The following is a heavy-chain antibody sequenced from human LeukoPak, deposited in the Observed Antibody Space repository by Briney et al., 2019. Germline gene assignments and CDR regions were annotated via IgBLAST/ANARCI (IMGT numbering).Heavy chain of an antibody. CDR1: GESLSPYY. J-gene: IGHJ4*02. V-gene: IGHV4-34*01. CDR3: ARVLPGDYVWYFDY. D-gene: IGHD3-16*01. Sequence: PSETLSLTCAVYGESLSPYYWSWIRQPPGKGLEWIGEINHRGTTNYNPSLKSRITISVDTSKNQFSLKLRSVTAADTAVYYCARVLPGDYVWYFDYWGQGTLVTVSS. CDR2: INHRGTT.